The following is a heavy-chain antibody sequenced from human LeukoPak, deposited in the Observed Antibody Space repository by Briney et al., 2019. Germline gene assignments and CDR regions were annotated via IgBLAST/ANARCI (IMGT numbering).Heavy chain of an antibody. J-gene: IGHJ1*01. CDR3: ARDLDYGDYRNSFQH. CDR1: GFTFSSYA. CDR2: ISGSGGST. V-gene: IGHV3-23*01. Sequence: GGSLRLSCAASGFTFSSYAMSWVRQAPGKGLEWVSAISGSGGSTYYADSVKGRFTISRDNAKNSLYLQMNSLRAEDTAVYYCARDLDYGDYRNSFQHWGQGTLVTVSS. D-gene: IGHD4-17*01.